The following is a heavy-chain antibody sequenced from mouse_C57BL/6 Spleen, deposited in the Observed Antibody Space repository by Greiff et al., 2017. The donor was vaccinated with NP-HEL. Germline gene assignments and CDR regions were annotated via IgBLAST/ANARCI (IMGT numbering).Heavy chain of an antibody. CDR3: ARNLGHTVVDPLYYFDY. CDR2: IWTGGGT. J-gene: IGHJ2*01. V-gene: IGHV2-9-1*01. Sequence: VKLVESGPGLVAPSQSLSITCTVSGFSLTSYAISWVRQPPGKGLEWLGVIWTGGGTNYNSALKSRLSISKDNSKSQVFLKMNSLQTDDTARYYCARNLGHTVVDPLYYFDYWGQGTTLTVSS. CDR1: GFSLTSYA. D-gene: IGHD1-1*01.